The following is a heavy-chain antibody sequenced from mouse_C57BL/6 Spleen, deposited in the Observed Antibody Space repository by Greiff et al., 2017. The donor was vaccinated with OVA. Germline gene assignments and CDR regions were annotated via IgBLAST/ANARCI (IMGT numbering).Heavy chain of an antibody. J-gene: IGHJ1*03. CDR3: ARADGYYWYFDV. CDR2: TFYSGIT. CDR1: GFSINSDCY. V-gene: IGHV3-3*01. Sequence: EVQLQESGPSLVRPSQTLSLTCTVTGFSINSDCYWIWIRQFPGNKLEYIGYTFYSGITYYNPSLESRTYITRDTAKNQFSLKLSSVTTEDTATYYCARADGYYWYFDVWGTGTTVTVSS. D-gene: IGHD2-3*01.